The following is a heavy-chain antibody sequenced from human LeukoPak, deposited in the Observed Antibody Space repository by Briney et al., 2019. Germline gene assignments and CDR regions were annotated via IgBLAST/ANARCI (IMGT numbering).Heavy chain of an antibody. V-gene: IGHV3-30*02. J-gene: IGHJ3*01. Sequence: GGSLRLSCAASGFTFSSYGMHWVRQAPGKGLEWVAFIRYDGSNKYYADSVKGRFTISRDNSKNTLFLQMNSLRAEDTAVYYCAKDLWWFREYDAFDFWGQGTMVTVSS. CDR3: AKDLWWFREYDAFDF. CDR2: IRYDGSNK. D-gene: IGHD3-10*01. CDR1: GFTFSSYG.